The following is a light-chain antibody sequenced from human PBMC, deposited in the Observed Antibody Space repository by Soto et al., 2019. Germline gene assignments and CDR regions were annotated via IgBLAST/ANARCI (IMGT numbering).Light chain of an antibody. CDR2: GAS. J-gene: IGKJ2*01. CDR1: QSVSSSY. CDR3: QQCGYSPYT. V-gene: IGKV3-20*01. Sequence: EIVLTQSPGTLSLSPGERATLSCRASQSVSSSYLAWYHQKPGQAPKLLIYGASSRATGIPDRFSGSGSGTDFTLTISRLEPEDCAVYYCQQCGYSPYTFVQGTRLEIK.